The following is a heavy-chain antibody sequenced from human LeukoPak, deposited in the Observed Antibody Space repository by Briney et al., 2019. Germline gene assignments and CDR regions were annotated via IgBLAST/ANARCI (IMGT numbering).Heavy chain of an antibody. D-gene: IGHD1-26*01. CDR3: ARDAGSSPPLYYYYGMDV. CDR2: IYYSGST. J-gene: IGHJ6*02. Sequence: SETLSLTCTVSGGSISSYYWSWIRQPPGKGLEWIGYIYYSGSTNYNPSLKSRVTISVDTSKNQFSLKLSSVTAADTAVYYCARDAGSSPPLYYYYGMDVWGQGTTVTVSS. V-gene: IGHV4-59*01. CDR1: GGSISSYY.